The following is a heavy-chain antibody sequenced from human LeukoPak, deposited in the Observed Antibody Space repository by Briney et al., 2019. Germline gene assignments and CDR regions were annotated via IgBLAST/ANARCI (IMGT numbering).Heavy chain of an antibody. CDR2: ISSSSSYI. CDR1: GFTFSSYS. Sequence: GGSLRLSCAASGFTFSSYSMNWVRQAPGKGLEWVSSISSSSSYIYYANSVKGRFTISRDNAKNSLYLQMNSLRAEDTAVYYCARDTSYTIFGVFDFDYWGQGTLVTVSS. J-gene: IGHJ4*02. CDR3: ARDTSYTIFGVFDFDY. V-gene: IGHV3-21*01. D-gene: IGHD3-3*01.